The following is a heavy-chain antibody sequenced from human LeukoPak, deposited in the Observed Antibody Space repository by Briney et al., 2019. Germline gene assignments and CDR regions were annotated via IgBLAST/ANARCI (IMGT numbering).Heavy chain of an antibody. J-gene: IGHJ3*02. CDR3: ARVAALTGGTDDAFDI. CDR1: GYTFTSYA. V-gene: IGHV7-4-1*02. CDR2: INTNTGNP. Sequence: GASVKVSCKASGYTFTSYAMNWLRQAPGQGLEWMGWINTNTGNPTSAQGFTGRFVFSLDTSVSTAYLQISSLKAEDTAVYYCARVAALTGGTDDAFDIWGQGTMVTVSS. D-gene: IGHD7-27*01.